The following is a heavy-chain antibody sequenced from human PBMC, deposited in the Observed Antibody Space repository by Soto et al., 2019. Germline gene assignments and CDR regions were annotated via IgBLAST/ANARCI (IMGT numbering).Heavy chain of an antibody. CDR3: ATAPEKSGSWPNYYYYGMDV. V-gene: IGHV5-51*01. D-gene: IGHD6-13*01. Sequence: PGESLKISCKGSGYSFTSYWIGWVRQMPGKGLEWMGIIYPGDSDTRYSPSFQGQVTISADKSISTAYLQWSSLKASDTAMYYCATAPEKSGSWPNYYYYGMDVWGQGTTVTVSS. J-gene: IGHJ6*02. CDR1: GYSFTSYW. CDR2: IYPGDSDT.